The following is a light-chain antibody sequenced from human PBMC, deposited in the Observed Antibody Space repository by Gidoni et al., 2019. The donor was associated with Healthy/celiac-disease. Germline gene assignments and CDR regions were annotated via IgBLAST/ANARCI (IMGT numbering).Light chain of an antibody. CDR2: EVS. CDR3: SSYTSSSTRV. J-gene: IGLJ2*01. Sequence: GSPGQSLTISCTGTSSDVGGYNYVSWYQQHPGKAPKLMIYEVSNRPSGVSNRFPGSKSGNTASLTISGLQAEDEADYYCSSYTSSSTRVFGGGTKLTVL. V-gene: IGLV2-14*01. CDR1: SSDVGGYNY.